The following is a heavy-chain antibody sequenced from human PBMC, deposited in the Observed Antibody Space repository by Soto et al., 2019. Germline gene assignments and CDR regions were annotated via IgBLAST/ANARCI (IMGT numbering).Heavy chain of an antibody. D-gene: IGHD3-10*01. CDR2: ISGGGIST. CDR3: ARDAISMVRGTNNCFDP. V-gene: IGHV3-23*01. J-gene: IGHJ5*02. Sequence: PGGFLRLSCAAFGLTFSNYAMSWVRKAPGKGLEWVSAISGGGISTCYADSARGRFTIPRDNSRNTLYLRMNRLRAEDTAVYYCARDAISMVRGTNNCFDPWGQGTLVTVSS. CDR1: GLTFSNYA.